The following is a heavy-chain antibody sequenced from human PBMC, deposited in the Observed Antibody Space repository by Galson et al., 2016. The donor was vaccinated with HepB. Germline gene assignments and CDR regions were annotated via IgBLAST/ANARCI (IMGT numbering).Heavy chain of an antibody. CDR1: GLTFSRYS. D-gene: IGHD2-15*01. V-gene: IGHV3-23*01. CDR2: ISASGGTT. CDR3: VKAPGTYCSGGNCYFVY. Sequence: SLRLSCAASGLTFSRYSMNWVRQAPGKGLEWVSGISASGGTTDYADSVKGRFTISRDNSMNTLYLHMSNLRADDSAVYYCVKAPGTYCSGGNCYFVYWGQGTLVTVSS. J-gene: IGHJ4*02.